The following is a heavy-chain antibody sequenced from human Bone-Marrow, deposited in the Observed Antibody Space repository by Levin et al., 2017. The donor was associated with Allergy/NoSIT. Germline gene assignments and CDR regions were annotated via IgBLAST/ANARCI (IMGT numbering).Heavy chain of an antibody. CDR2: IYYSGST. CDR3: AREVAYDGPSDYSGVDV. J-gene: IGHJ6*02. Sequence: GSLRLSCTVSGGSISSSSYYWGWIRQPPGKGLEWIGTIYYSGSTYYNPSLKSRVTISIDMSKNQFSLKLSSVTAADTAVYYCAREVAYDGPSDYSGVDVWGQGTTVTVSS. V-gene: IGHV4-39*07. D-gene: IGHD5-12*01. CDR1: GGSISSSSYY.